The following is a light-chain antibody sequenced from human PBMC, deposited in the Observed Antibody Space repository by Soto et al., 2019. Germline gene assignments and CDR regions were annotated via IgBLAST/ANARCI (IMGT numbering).Light chain of an antibody. CDR1: QTVRNNY. J-gene: IGKJ5*01. V-gene: IGKV3D-20*02. Sequence: EIVLTQSPATLSLSPGERATLSCRAIQTVRNNYLAWYQQKPGQAPRLLIYDASSRATGIPDRFSGGGSGTDFTLTISSLEPEDFAVYYCQQRSNWPLITFGQGTRLEIK. CDR2: DAS. CDR3: QQRSNWPLIT.